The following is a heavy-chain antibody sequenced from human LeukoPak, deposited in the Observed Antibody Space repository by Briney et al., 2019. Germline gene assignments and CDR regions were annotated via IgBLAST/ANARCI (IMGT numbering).Heavy chain of an antibody. CDR1: GYSISSGYY. D-gene: IGHD3-3*01. CDR3: ARGPVLDF. J-gene: IGHJ4*02. CDR2: IYHSGST. V-gene: IGHV4-38-2*02. Sequence: SETLSLTCTVSGYSISSGYYWGWIRQPPGKGLEWIGSIYHSGSTNYNPSLKSRVTISVDKSKNQFSLRLSSLTAADTAVYYCARGPVLDFWGQGTLVTVSS.